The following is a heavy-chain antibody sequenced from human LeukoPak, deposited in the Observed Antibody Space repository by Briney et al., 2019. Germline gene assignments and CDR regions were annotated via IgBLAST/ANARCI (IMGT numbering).Heavy chain of an antibody. CDR2: IDTAGDT. D-gene: IGHD2-15*01. CDR1: GFPFSTYD. Sequence: GGSLRLSCAASGFPFSTYDMHWVREATGKGLGWVSAIDTAGDTYYSGSGKGRFIISRKNARRFLYLQMNSLRVGDRALYYCTRGGRDGFDIWGQGTMVTVSS. CDR3: TRGGRDGFDI. J-gene: IGHJ3*02. V-gene: IGHV3-13*01.